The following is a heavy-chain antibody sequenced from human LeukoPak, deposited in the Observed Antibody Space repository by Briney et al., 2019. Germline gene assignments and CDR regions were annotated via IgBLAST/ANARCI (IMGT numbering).Heavy chain of an antibody. Sequence: KPGGSLRLSCAASGFTFSSYSMNWVRQAPGKGLEWVSSISSSSSYIYYADSVKGRFTISRDNAKNSLYLQMNSLRAEDTAVYYCASTFSVVVVAAGYAFDIWGQGTMVTVSS. CDR3: ASTFSVVVVAAGYAFDI. V-gene: IGHV3-21*01. D-gene: IGHD2-15*01. CDR2: ISSSSSYI. CDR1: GFTFSSYS. J-gene: IGHJ3*02.